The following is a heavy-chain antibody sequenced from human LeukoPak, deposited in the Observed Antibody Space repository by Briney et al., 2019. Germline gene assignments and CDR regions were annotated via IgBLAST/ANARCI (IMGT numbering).Heavy chain of an antibody. Sequence: SGGSLRLSCAASGFTITTYWMSWVRQAPGKGLEWVASIHPAGSVQNYVDSVQGRFTISRDYAENLIYLQMNGLRGEDTAVYYCARLTTEVTTFVYWGQGALVTVSS. D-gene: IGHD4/OR15-4a*01. J-gene: IGHJ4*02. CDR1: GFTITTYW. CDR2: IHPAGSVQ. V-gene: IGHV3-7*01. CDR3: ARLTTEVTTFVY.